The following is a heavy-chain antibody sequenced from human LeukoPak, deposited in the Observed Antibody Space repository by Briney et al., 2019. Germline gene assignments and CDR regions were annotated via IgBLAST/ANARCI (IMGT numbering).Heavy chain of an antibody. V-gene: IGHV4-34*01. CDR1: GGSLSGSY. J-gene: IGHJ6*02. CDR2: INHSGGT. Sequence: SETLSLTCAVYGGSLSGSYWSWIRQPPGKGLEWIGEINHSGGTNFNPSLKSRVTISVDTSKSHFSLRLSSVTGADMAVYYCATTRPGPTYFYYGLGVWGQGTTVTVSS. D-gene: IGHD4-17*01. CDR3: ATTRPGPTYFYYGLGV.